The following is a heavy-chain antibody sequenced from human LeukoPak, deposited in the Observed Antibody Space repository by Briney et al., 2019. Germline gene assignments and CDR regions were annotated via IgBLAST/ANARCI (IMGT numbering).Heavy chain of an antibody. CDR1: GNSISSGDNY. Sequence: PSQTLSLTCTVSGNSISSGDNYWSWIRQPPGKGLEWIGEINHSGSTNYNPSLKSRVTISVDTSKNQFSLKLSSVTAADTAVYYCARGLPGWFGENWFDPWGQGTLVTVSS. D-gene: IGHD3-10*01. J-gene: IGHJ5*02. CDR2: INHSGST. V-gene: IGHV4-30-4*08. CDR3: ARGLPGWFGENWFDP.